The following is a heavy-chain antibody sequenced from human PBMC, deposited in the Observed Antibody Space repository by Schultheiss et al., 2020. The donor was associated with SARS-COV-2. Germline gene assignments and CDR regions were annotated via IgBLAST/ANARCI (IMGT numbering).Heavy chain of an antibody. CDR3: AKDSETYYYDSSGYYLAYYFDY. J-gene: IGHJ4*02. V-gene: IGHV3-7*03. CDR2: IKQDGSEK. Sequence: GGSLRLSCSASGFTFSSYWMSWVRQAPGKGLEWVANIKQDGSEKYYVDSVKGRFTISRDNSKNTLYLQMNSLRAEDTAVYYCAKDSETYYYDSSGYYLAYYFDYWGQGTLVTVSS. CDR1: GFTFSSYW. D-gene: IGHD3-22*01.